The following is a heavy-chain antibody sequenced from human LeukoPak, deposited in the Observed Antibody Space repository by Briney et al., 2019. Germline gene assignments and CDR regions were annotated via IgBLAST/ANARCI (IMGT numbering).Heavy chain of an antibody. V-gene: IGHV3-21*01. D-gene: IGHD6-19*01. CDR1: GFTFSSYS. CDR3: AREGGASSGWYGYYYYYMDV. J-gene: IGHJ6*03. CDR2: ISSSSSYI. Sequence: GGSLRLSCAASGFTFSSYSMNWVRQAPGKGLEWVSSISSSSSYIYYADSVKGRFTISRDNAKNSLYLQMNSLRAEDTAVYYCAREGGASSGWYGYYYYYMDVWGKGTTVTVSS.